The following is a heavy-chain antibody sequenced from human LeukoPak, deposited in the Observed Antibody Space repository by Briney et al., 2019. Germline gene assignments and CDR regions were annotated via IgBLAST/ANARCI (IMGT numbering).Heavy chain of an antibody. V-gene: IGHV3-30*04. J-gene: IGHJ4*02. CDR3: ARIVGGDAAATRGVDY. Sequence: GGSLRLSCTASGFTLSTYAIHWVRQAPGKGLEWVAYDGDKTYYADSVTGRFTISRDNSKYTLYLQMNSLRAEDTAVYYCARIVGGDAAATRGVDYWGQGTLVTVSS. CDR1: GFTLSTYA. D-gene: IGHD2-2*01. CDR2: YDGDKT.